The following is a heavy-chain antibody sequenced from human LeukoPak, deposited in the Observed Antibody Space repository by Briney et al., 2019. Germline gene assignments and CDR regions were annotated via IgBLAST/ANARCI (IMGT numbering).Heavy chain of an antibody. Sequence: GGSLRLSCAASGFTFSSYGMHWVRQAPGKGLEWVAVIWYDGSNEYYADSVKGRFTISRDNSKNTLYLQMNSLRAEDTAVYYCAKDNYRGVLLWPIDYWGQGTLVTVSS. CDR1: GFTFSSYG. CDR3: AKDNYRGVLLWPIDY. CDR2: IWYDGSNE. D-gene: IGHD3-10*01. V-gene: IGHV3-33*06. J-gene: IGHJ4*02.